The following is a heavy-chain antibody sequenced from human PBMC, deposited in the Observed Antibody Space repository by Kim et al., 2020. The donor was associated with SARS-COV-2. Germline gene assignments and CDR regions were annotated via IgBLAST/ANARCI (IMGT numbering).Heavy chain of an antibody. CDR1: GFTFSNYG. CDR3: AKDRHIAAAGYYFDY. V-gene: IGHV3-30*18. J-gene: IGHJ4*02. Sequence: GGSLRLSCAASGFTFSNYGMHWVRQAPGKGLEWVAVIASDGDDKKYADSVKGRFTSTRDNSKNTLYLQMNSLRAEDSAVYYCAKDRHIAAAGYYFDYWGQGTVVTVSS. CDR2: IASDGDDK. D-gene: IGHD6-13*01.